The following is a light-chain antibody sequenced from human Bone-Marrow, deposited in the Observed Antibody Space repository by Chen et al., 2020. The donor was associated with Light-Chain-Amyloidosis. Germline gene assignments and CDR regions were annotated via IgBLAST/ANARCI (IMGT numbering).Light chain of an antibody. V-gene: IGKV3-11*01. CDR1: QSVSSY. CDR2: DAS. J-gene: IGKJ5*01. Sequence: EIVLTQSPATQSLSPGERATLSCRASQSVSSYLAWYHQKPGQAPRLLISDASNRATGIPARFSGSGSGTDFTLTISSLEPEDFAVYYCQQRSNWPPSITFGQGTRLEIK. CDR3: QQRSNWPPSIT.